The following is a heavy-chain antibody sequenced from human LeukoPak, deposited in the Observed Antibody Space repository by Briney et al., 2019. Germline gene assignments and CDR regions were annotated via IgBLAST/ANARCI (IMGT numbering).Heavy chain of an antibody. V-gene: IGHV3-7*04. Sequence: PGGSLRLSCAASGFTFSSYWMSWVRQAPGKGLEWVANIKQDGSEKYYVDSVKGRFTIPRDNAKNSLYLQMNSLRAEDTAVYYCARGGDTAMAYFDYWGQGTLVTVSS. CDR3: ARGGDTAMAYFDY. CDR2: IKQDGSEK. J-gene: IGHJ4*02. D-gene: IGHD5-18*01. CDR1: GFTFSSYW.